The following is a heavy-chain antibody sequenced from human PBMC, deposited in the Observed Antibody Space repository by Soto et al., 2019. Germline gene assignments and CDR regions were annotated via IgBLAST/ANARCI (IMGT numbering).Heavy chain of an antibody. CDR2: ISWNSGTI. Sequence: EVQLVESGGGLVQPGRSLRLSCAASGFTFDDYAMHWVRQAPGKGLEWVSGISWNSGTIVYADSVKGRFTISRDNDKNCLYLQMNSLRGEDTALYYCAKDMRGGSSSSRYYYGLDVWGQGTTVTVSS. D-gene: IGHD6-13*01. CDR3: AKDMRGGSSSSRYYYGLDV. CDR1: GFTFDDYA. J-gene: IGHJ6*02. V-gene: IGHV3-9*01.